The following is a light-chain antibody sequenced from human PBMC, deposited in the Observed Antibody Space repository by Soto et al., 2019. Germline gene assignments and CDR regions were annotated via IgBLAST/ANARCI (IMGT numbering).Light chain of an antibody. CDR2: YDT. J-gene: IGLJ2*01. V-gene: IGLV3-21*04. CDR1: NIGSKS. CDR3: QVWYSSSDHVV. Sequence: SYELTQPPSVSVAPGKTARLTCGGNNIGSKSVHWYQQKPGQAPVLVIYYDTDRPSGIPERFSGSNSGNTATLTISRVKAGDEADYYCQVWYSSSDHVVFGGGTKLTVL.